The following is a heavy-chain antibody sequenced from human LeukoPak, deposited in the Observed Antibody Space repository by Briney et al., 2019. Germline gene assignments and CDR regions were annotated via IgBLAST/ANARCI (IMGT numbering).Heavy chain of an antibody. J-gene: IGHJ6*03. V-gene: IGHV3-53*01. CDR1: GLTVNSSF. Sequence: PGGSLRLSCVVSGLTVNSSFISWVRQAPGKGLEWVSVFYSGGATYFADSVKGRFTMSRDNSKNTLYLQMNSLRAEDTGMYYCARAVGGAFYMDVRGKGTPVTVSS. CDR2: FYSGGAT. CDR3: ARAVGGAFYMDV. D-gene: IGHD2-15*01.